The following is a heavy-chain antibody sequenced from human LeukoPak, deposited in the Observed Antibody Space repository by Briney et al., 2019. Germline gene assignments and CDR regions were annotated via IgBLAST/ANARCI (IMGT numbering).Heavy chain of an antibody. Sequence: PPETLSLTCTVSGGSISSYSWNWIRQPPGNGLEWIGRIYGWNTNYNPPLMSRVTISFDTPKNPLSLNLRSGTAGDTAVYYCAIRAREQRDSSHGNWLAPWGQGTLVTVSS. CDR1: GGSISSYS. V-gene: IGHV4-59*08. D-gene: IGHD1/OR15-1a*01. CDR3: AIRAREQRDSSHGNWLAP. CDR2: IYGWNT. J-gene: IGHJ5*02.